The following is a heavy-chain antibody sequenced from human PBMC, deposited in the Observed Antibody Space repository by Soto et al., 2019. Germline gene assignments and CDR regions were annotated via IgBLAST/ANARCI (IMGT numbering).Heavy chain of an antibody. CDR2: INTGGGST. CDR1: GFTFSSYA. CDR3: AKLDTNSYFDY. J-gene: IGHJ4*02. V-gene: IGHV3-23*01. D-gene: IGHD3-9*01. Sequence: EVQLLESGGGLVQPGGSLRLSCAASGFTFSSYAMTWVRQAPGKGLEWVSAINTGGGSTYYADSVKGRFTISRDNSKNTLYLQMNSLRAEDTAVYYCAKLDTNSYFDYWGQGTLVTVSS.